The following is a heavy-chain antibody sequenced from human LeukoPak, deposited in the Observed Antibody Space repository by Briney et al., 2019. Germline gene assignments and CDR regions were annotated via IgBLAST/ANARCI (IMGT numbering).Heavy chain of an antibody. Sequence: ASVKVSCKTSGYTXTNYGISWVRQAPGLGLELMGWISAYNGNTNYAQKVQGRVTMTTDTSTSTAYMELRSLRFDDTAVYYCARDQSVRLLQTSSTYFKHVFAIWGQGSMVTVSS. V-gene: IGHV1-18*01. D-gene: IGHD6-13*01. CDR3: ARDQSVRLLQTSSTYFKHVFAI. CDR2: ISAYNGNT. J-gene: IGHJ3*02. CDR1: GYTXTNYG.